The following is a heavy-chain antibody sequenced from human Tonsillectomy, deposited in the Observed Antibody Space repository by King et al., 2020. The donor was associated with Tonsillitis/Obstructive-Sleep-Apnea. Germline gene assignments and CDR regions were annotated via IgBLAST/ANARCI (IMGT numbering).Heavy chain of an antibody. J-gene: IGHJ3*02. D-gene: IGHD2-8*01. Sequence: VQLQESGPGLVKPSETLSLTCTVSGGSISSYYWSWIRQPPGKGLEWIGYIYYSGGTNYNPSLKSRVTISVATSKNQFSLKLSSVTAADTAVYYCAREGAVMNAFDIWGQGKMVTVSS. V-gene: IGHV4-59*01. CDR1: GGSISSYY. CDR2: IYYSGGT. CDR3: AREGAVMNAFDI.